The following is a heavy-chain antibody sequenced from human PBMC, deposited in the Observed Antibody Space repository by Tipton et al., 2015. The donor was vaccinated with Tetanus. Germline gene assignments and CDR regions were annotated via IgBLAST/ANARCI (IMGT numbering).Heavy chain of an antibody. CDR2: IFHRGST. CDR1: GDSMTKYY. D-gene: IGHD2-8*01. Sequence: TLSLTCTVSGDSMTKYYWSWIRQPPGKGLEWISYIFHRGSTKYNPSFKRRVTSSMDTSKNQISLKLSSVTAADTAVYFCASRSYCTSSRCFDAFDLWGPGTRVTVSS. J-gene: IGHJ3*01. V-gene: IGHV4-59*01. CDR3: ASRSYCTSSRCFDAFDL.